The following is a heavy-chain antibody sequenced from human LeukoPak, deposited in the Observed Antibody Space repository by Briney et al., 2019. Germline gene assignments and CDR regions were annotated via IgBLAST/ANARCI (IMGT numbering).Heavy chain of an antibody. D-gene: IGHD3-9*01. CDR3: VRTISEYDILTGYLDY. J-gene: IGHJ4*02. CDR2: ISSNGGST. V-gene: IGHV3-64D*06. CDR1: GFTFSSFA. Sequence: PGRSLRLSCAASGFTFSSFAMHWVRQAPGKGLEYVSAISSNGGSTYYADSVKGRFTISRDNSKNTLYLQMSSLRAEDTAVYYCVRTISEYDILTGYLDYWGQGTLVTVSS.